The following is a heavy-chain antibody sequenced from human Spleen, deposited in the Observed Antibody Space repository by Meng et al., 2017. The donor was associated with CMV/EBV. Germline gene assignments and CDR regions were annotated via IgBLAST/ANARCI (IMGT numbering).Heavy chain of an antibody. CDR3: ARDLEYCGSTSCFEDCFDP. CDR1: GYTFTSYG. D-gene: IGHD2-2*01. J-gene: IGHJ5*02. Sequence: ASVKVSCKASGYTFTSYGISWVRQALGQGLEWMGWISAYNGNTNYAQKLQGRVTMTTDTSTSTAYIELRSLRSDDTAVYYCARDLEYCGSTSCFEDCFDPWGQGTLVTVSS. CDR2: ISAYNGNT. V-gene: IGHV1-18*01.